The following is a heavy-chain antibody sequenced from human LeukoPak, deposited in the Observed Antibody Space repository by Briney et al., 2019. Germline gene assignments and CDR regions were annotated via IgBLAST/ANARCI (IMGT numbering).Heavy chain of an antibody. CDR2: INPNSGGT. Sequence: ASVKVSCKASGYTFTGYYMHWVRQAPGQGLEWMGRINPNSGGTNYAQKFQGRVTMNRDTSISTTYMELSRLRSDDTAVYYCARGQGTYGGKFLWRQGTLVTVPS. D-gene: IGHD4-23*01. CDR1: GYTFTGYY. CDR3: ARGQGTYGGKFL. V-gene: IGHV1-2*06. J-gene: IGHJ4*02.